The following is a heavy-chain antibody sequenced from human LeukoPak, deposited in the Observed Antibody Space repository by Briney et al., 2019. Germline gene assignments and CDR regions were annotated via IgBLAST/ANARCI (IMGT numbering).Heavy chain of an antibody. J-gene: IGHJ3*02. V-gene: IGHV3-30*04. CDR2: ISYDGSNK. CDR1: GFTFSSYA. Sequence: QPGGSLRLSCAASGFTFSSYAMHWVRQAPGKGLEWVAVISYDGSNKYYADSVKGRFTISRDNSKNTLYLQMNSLRAEDTAVYYCAKDRVVARLWDAFDIWGQGTMVTVSS. D-gene: IGHD5-18*01. CDR3: AKDRVVARLWDAFDI.